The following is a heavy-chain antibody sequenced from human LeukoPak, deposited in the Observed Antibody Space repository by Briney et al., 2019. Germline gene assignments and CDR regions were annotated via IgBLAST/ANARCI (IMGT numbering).Heavy chain of an antibody. CDR3: AKVGTGYSGSYSDY. D-gene: IGHD1-26*01. Sequence: GGSLRLSCAASGVTVSSNHMAWVRQAPGKGLEWVSVIYTGGITYYADSVKGRFTISRDNSKNTLYLQMNSLRAEDTAVYYCAKVGTGYSGSYSDYWGQGTLVTVSS. V-gene: IGHV3-53*01. CDR2: IYTGGIT. CDR1: GVTVSSNH. J-gene: IGHJ4*02.